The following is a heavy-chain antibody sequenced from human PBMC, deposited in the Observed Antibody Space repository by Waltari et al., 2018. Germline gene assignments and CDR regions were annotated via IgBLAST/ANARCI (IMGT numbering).Heavy chain of an antibody. CDR1: GFTLDDSG. V-gene: IGHV3-9*01. D-gene: IGHD3-9*01. Sequence: EAQLVESGGGVVQPGGSLRLSCAASGFTLDDSGIHWVRQSAGRGLEWVSRITWNGGHRVYADFVKGRFTVSKDDAKNSLYLQMNSLTTEDTALYYCARGARYFDWNHDAFDIWGRGTMVIVSS. J-gene: IGHJ3*02. CDR3: ARGARYFDWNHDAFDI. CDR2: ITWNGGHR.